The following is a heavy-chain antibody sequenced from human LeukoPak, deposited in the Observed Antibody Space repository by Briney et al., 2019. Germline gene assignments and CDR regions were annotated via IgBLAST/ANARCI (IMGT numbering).Heavy chain of an antibody. J-gene: IGHJ4*02. V-gene: IGHV4-34*01. D-gene: IGHD6-13*01. CDR3: ARDHLAAAGGIDY. CDR1: GGSFSGYY. CDR2: INHSGST. Sequence: PSETLSLTCAVYGGSFSGYYWSWIRQPPGKGLEWIGEINHSGSTNYNPSLKSRVTISVDTSKNQFSLKLSSVTAADTAVYYCARDHLAAAGGIDYWGQGTLVTVSS.